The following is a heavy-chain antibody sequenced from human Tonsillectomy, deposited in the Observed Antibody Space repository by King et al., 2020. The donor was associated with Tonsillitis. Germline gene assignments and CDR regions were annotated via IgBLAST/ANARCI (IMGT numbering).Heavy chain of an antibody. V-gene: IGHV3-23*04. Sequence: VQLVESGGGLVQPGGSLRLSCAASGFTFSSYAMSWVRQAPGKGLEWVSAISGSGGSTYYADSVKGRFTISRDNSKNTLYLQMNSLRAEDTAVYYCAKSGRGLGYCSSTSCRIDYWGQGTLVTVSS. J-gene: IGHJ4*02. D-gene: IGHD2-2*01. CDR2: ISGSGGST. CDR3: AKSGRGLGYCSSTSCRIDY. CDR1: GFTFSSYA.